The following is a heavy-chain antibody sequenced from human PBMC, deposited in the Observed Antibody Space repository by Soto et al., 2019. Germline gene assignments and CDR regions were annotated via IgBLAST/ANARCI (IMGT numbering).Heavy chain of an antibody. Sequence: ASVKVSCKASGYTFTSYGISWVRQAPGQGLEWMGWISAYNGNTNYAQKLQGRVTMTTDTSTSTAYMELRSLRSDDTAVYFCARHYYDSSVCHRGDYWGQGTLVNGSS. V-gene: IGHV1-18*01. CDR3: ARHYYDSSVCHRGDY. CDR2: ISAYNGNT. J-gene: IGHJ4*02. D-gene: IGHD3-22*01. CDR1: GYTFTSYG.